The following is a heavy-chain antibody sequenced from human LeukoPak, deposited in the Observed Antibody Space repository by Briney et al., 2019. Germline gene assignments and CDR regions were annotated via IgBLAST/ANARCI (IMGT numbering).Heavy chain of an antibody. CDR2: IKQDGSEK. CDR3: ARVRVAKGSSGPYYFDY. D-gene: IGHD3-22*01. CDR1: GFTFSSYW. V-gene: IGHV3-7*01. Sequence: GGSLRLSCAASGFTFSSYWMSWVRQAPGKGLEWVANIKQDGSEKYYVDSVKGRFTISRDNAKNSLYLQMNSLRAEDTAVYYCARVRVAKGSSGPYYFDYWGQGTLVTVSS. J-gene: IGHJ4*02.